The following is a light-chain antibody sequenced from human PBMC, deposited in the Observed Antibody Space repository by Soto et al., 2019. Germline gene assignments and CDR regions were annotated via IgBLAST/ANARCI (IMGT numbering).Light chain of an antibody. Sequence: ENVLTQSPATLSLSPGERATLSCRASQSVSNYLAWYQQKPGQAPRFLIYGASTRATGIPAMFRGSGSETDFTLTITRLEPEDFAVYYCQQYSSSRTFGQGTKVDIK. CDR1: QSVSNY. CDR3: QQYSSSRT. V-gene: IGKV3-20*01. J-gene: IGKJ1*01. CDR2: GAS.